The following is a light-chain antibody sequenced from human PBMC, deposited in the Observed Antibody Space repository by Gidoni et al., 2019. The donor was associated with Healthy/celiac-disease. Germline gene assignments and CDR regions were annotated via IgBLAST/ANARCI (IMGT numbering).Light chain of an antibody. CDR2: SKT. CDR1: SLRSYY. CDR3: NSRGSSGNHRGNVV. J-gene: IGLJ2*01. V-gene: IGLV3-19*01. Sequence: SSELTQDPAVSVAWGQTVRITCQCDSLRSYYASGYQQKPGQAPVLGIYSKTHRPAGTPDRFSDSSSENSASLANTGAQAGDEADYYCNSRGSSGNHRGNVVFRGGTKLTVL.